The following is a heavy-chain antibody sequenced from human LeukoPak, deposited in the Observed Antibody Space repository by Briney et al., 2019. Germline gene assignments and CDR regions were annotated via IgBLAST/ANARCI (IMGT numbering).Heavy chain of an antibody. CDR3: AKVILKWFGELLPTDY. Sequence: PGGSLRLSCAASGFTFSSYAMSWVRQAPGKWLEWVSAFSGSGGSTYYADSVKGRFTISRDNSKNTLYLQMNSLRAEDTAVYYCAKVILKWFGELLPTDYWGQGTLVTVSS. D-gene: IGHD3-10*01. CDR1: GFTFSSYA. CDR2: FSGSGGST. J-gene: IGHJ4*02. V-gene: IGHV3-23*01.